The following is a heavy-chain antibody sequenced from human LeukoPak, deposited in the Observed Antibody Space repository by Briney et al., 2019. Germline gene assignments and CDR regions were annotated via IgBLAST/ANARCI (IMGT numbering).Heavy chain of an antibody. CDR2: IKSKTDGGTT. CDR3: TTFSITGARTEVNY. D-gene: IGHD1-20*01. Sequence: KAGGSLRLSCAASGFTFSNAWMSWVRQAPGKGLEWVGRIKSKTDGGTTDYAAPVKGRFTISRDDSKNTLYLQMNSLKTEDTAVYYCTTFSITGARTEVNYWGQGTLVTVSS. J-gene: IGHJ4*02. CDR1: GFTFSNAW. V-gene: IGHV3-15*01.